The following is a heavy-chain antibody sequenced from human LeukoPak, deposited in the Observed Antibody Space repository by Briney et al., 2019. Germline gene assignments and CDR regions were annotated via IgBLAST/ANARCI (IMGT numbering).Heavy chain of an antibody. CDR2: ISGSGGST. Sequence: GGSLRLSCAASGFTFSSYAMSWVRQAPGKGLEWVSAISGSGGSTYYADSVKGRFTISRDNSKNTLYLQMNSLRAEDTAVYYCAKDCGGEGIVVVPAAIGDYFDYWGQGTLVTVSS. J-gene: IGHJ4*02. V-gene: IGHV3-23*01. CDR1: GFTFSSYA. CDR3: AKDCGGEGIVVVPAAIGDYFDY. D-gene: IGHD2-2*02.